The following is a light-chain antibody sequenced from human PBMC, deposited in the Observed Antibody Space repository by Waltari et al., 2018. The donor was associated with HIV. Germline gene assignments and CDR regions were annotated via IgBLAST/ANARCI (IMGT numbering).Light chain of an antibody. Sequence: EIVLTQSPATLSLSPGERATLSCRASQSVSVYLAWYQQKPGQAPRLLIYDASNRATGIPVRFSGSGSGTDFTLTTSSLEPEDFAVYYCYQRSDWPRTFGQGTKVEIK. V-gene: IGKV3-11*01. CDR3: YQRSDWPRT. CDR2: DAS. CDR1: QSVSVY. J-gene: IGKJ1*01.